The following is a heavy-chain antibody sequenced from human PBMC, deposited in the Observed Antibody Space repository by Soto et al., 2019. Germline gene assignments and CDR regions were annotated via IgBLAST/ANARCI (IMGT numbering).Heavy chain of an antibody. D-gene: IGHD3-22*01. CDR2: INAGNGNT. CDR3: ARLEDYYDSSGAFDY. J-gene: IGHJ4*02. Sequence: ASVKVSCKASGYTFTSYAMHWVRQAPGQRLEWMGWINAGNGNTEYSQKFQGRVTITRDTSASTAYMELSSLRSEDTAVYYCARLEDYYDSSGAFDYWGQGTLVTVSS. V-gene: IGHV1-3*01. CDR1: GYTFTSYA.